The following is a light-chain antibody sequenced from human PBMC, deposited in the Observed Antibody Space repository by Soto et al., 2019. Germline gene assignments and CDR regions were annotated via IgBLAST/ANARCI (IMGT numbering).Light chain of an antibody. CDR1: QSVSSSY. V-gene: IGKV3-20*01. CDR3: QQYHSSPWT. J-gene: IGKJ1*01. Sequence: EIVLTQSPGPLSSSPGERATLSCRASQSVSSSYLAWYKQKPGEAHRLRIYVASSRATGIPDRVSGSGSGTDFTLTISRLEPEDFAVYYCQQYHSSPWTFGQGTKVEIK. CDR2: VAS.